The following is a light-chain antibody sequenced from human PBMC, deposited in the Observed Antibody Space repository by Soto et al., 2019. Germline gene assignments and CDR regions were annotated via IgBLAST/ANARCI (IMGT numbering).Light chain of an antibody. CDR1: RNLLHSNGYYY. CDR2: LGS. Sequence: EIVGTQSPLSLPVTPGEPASISCRSSRNLLHSNGYYYLDWYLQKPGQSPQLLIYLGSNRASGVPDRFSGSGSGTDFTLTISRVEAEDVGVYFCAQGLATPFTFGGGTKVDIK. J-gene: IGKJ4*01. CDR3: AQGLATPFT. V-gene: IGKV2-28*01.